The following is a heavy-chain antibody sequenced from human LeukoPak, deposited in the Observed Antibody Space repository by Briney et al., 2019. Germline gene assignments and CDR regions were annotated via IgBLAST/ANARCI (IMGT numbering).Heavy chain of an antibody. J-gene: IGHJ5*02. CDR1: GGSISSGAYS. D-gene: IGHD5-12*01. V-gene: IGHV4-30-2*01. CDR3: SGYDPGLYFDP. CDR2: VCQSGSA. Sequence: SQTLSLTCAVSGGSISSGAYSWSWIRQPPGKGLEWIGYVCQSGSAYYNPSLKSRVTLSVDRSKNQFSLRLTSVTAADTAVYYCSGYDPGLYFDPWGQGTLVTLSS.